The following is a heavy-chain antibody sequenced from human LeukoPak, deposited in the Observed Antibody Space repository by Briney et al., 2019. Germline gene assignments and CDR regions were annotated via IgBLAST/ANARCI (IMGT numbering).Heavy chain of an antibody. CDR3: ARDPDFWSGYYYFDY. V-gene: IGHV4-39*07. CDR1: GGSISSSAPY. CDR2: ISYSGTT. J-gene: IGHJ4*02. Sequence: SETLSLTCTVSGGSISSSAPYWGWIRQPPGKGLEWIGSISYSGTTYYNPSLKSRVTISVDTSRNQLSLKLSSVTAADTAVYYCARDPDFWSGYYYFDYWGQGTLVTVSS. D-gene: IGHD3-3*01.